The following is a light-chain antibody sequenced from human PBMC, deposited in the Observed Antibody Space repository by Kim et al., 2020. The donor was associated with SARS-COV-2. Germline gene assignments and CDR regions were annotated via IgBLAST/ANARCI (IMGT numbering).Light chain of an antibody. CDR3: QQRSNWPPGLT. J-gene: IGKJ4*01. V-gene: IGKV3-11*01. CDR2: DAS. CDR1: QSVSSY. Sequence: PGERATLSCRASQSVSSYLAWYQQKPGQAPRLLIYDASNRATGIPARFSGSGAGADFTLTISSLEPEDFAVYYCQQRSNWPPGLTFGGGTKVDIK.